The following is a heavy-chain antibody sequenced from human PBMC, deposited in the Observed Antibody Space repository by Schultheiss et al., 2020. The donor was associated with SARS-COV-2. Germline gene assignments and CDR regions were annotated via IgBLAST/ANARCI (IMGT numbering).Heavy chain of an antibody. D-gene: IGHD3-10*01. V-gene: IGHV3-23*01. CDR3: AKGVYYYGSGRGDAFDI. J-gene: IGHJ3*02. CDR1: GFTFNRYV. Sequence: GGSLRLSCAASGFTFNRYVIHWVRQAPGKGLEWVSAISGSGGSTYYADSVKGRFTISRDNSKNTLYLQMNSLRAEDTAVYYCAKGVYYYGSGRGDAFDIWGQGTMVTVSS. CDR2: ISGSGGST.